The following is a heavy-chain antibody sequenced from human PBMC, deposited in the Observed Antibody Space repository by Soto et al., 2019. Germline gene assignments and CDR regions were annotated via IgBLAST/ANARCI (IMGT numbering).Heavy chain of an antibody. CDR1: GFTFRDYY. D-gene: IGHD4-17*01. J-gene: IGHJ4*02. CDR2: ISGNGEII. Sequence: GGSLRLSCAASGFTFRDYYIHWIRRAPGKGLEWISYISGNGEIIQYAASARGRFTISRDNAENSVYLEMDRLRAEDTALYYCARDVDADFRTDFDYWGRGTLVTVSS. V-gene: IGHV3-11*01. CDR3: ARDVDADFRTDFDY.